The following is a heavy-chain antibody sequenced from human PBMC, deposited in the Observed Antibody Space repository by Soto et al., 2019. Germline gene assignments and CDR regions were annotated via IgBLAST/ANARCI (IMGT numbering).Heavy chain of an antibody. CDR2: MNPNNGNT. Sequence: ASVKVSCKTSGYTFTTHNINWVRQVTGQGLEWMGWMNPNNGNTGYSQKFQDRVSMTRDTSINTAYLELSSLTSDDTAVYYCARGPYCSSAGCRRWVWFDHWGQGTLVTVSS. J-gene: IGHJ5*02. CDR3: ARGPYCSSAGCRRWVWFDH. CDR1: GYTFTTHN. D-gene: IGHD2-2*01. V-gene: IGHV1-8*01.